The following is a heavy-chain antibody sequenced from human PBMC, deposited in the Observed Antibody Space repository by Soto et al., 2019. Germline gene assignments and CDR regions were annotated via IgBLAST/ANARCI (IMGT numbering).Heavy chain of an antibody. D-gene: IGHD6-19*01. V-gene: IGHV3-33*01. J-gene: IGHJ6*02. Sequence: GGSLRLSCAAPGFTFSSYGMHWVRQAPGKGLEWVAVIWYDGSNKYYADSVKGRFTISRDNSKNTLYLQMNSLRAEDTAVYYCARDGAYSSGWYEDFNYYYGMDVWGQGTTVTVSS. CDR3: ARDGAYSSGWYEDFNYYYGMDV. CDR2: IWYDGSNK. CDR1: GFTFSSYG.